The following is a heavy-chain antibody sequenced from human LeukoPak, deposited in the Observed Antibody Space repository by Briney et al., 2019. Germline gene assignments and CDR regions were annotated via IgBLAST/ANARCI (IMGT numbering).Heavy chain of an antibody. CDR3: ARDRSYGSGGMDV. D-gene: IGHD3-10*01. J-gene: IGHJ6*02. V-gene: IGHV4-59*01. Sequence: PSETLSLTCTVSGGSISSYYWSWIRQPPGKGLEWIGYIYYSGSTNYNPSLKSRVTISVNTSKNQFSLKLSSVTAADTAVYYCARDRSYGSGGMDVWGQGTTVTVSS. CDR2: IYYSGST. CDR1: GGSISSYY.